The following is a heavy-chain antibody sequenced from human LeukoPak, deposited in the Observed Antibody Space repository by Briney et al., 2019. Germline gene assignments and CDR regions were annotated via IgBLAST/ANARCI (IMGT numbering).Heavy chain of an antibody. Sequence: KPSETLSLTCTVSGGSLSSYYWSWIRQPPGKGLEWIGFFYYSGSTNYHPSLKSRVTISVDTSKNQFSLKLRSVTAADTAVYYCAGQRIVAPVGAFDCWGKGTLVTVST. CDR1: GGSLSSYY. CDR3: AGQRIVAPVGAFDC. V-gene: IGHV4-59*08. CDR2: FYYSGST. D-gene: IGHD6-6*01. J-gene: IGHJ4*02.